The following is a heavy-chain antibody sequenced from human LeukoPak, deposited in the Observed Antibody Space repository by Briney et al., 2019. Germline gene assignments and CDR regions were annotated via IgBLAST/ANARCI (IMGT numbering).Heavy chain of an antibody. J-gene: IGHJ4*02. CDR3: AKVPGIAAAGPFDN. D-gene: IGHD6-13*01. Sequence: GGSLRLSCAASGSTFSNYGLHWVRQAPGKGLEWVALISYDGRSNKYYADSVKGRFTISRDNSKNTLSLQMNSLRAEDTAVYYCAKVPGIAAAGPFDNWGQGTLVTVSS. CDR2: ISYDGRSNK. CDR1: GSTFSNYG. V-gene: IGHV3-30*18.